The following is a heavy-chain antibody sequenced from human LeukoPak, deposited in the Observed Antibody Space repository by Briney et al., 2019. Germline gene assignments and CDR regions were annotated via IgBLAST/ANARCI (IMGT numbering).Heavy chain of an antibody. CDR2: MNPSGGST. D-gene: IGHD3-22*01. J-gene: IGHJ1*01. V-gene: IGHV1-46*01. CDR1: GYTLTSYY. Sequence: GASMKVSCKASGYTLTSYYMHWVRQAPGQGLEWMGIMNPSGGSTSYAQKLQGRVTMTRDTSTSTVYMELSSLRSEDTAVYYCARGYYYDSSGYYYVYFQHWGQGTQVTVSS. CDR3: ARGYYYDSSGYYYVYFQH.